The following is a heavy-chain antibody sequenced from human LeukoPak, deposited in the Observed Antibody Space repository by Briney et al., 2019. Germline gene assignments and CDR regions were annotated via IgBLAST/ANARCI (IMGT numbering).Heavy chain of an antibody. Sequence: PGGSLRLSCAASGFTVSSNYMSRVRQAPGKGLEWVSVIYSGGSTYYAESVKGRFTISRDNSKNTLYLQMNSLRAEDTAVYYCARDGGYHDSSGYYHSYYFDYWGQGTLVTVSS. CDR1: GFTVSSNY. CDR2: IYSGGST. CDR3: ARDGGYHDSSGYYHSYYFDY. V-gene: IGHV3-53*01. D-gene: IGHD3-22*01. J-gene: IGHJ4*02.